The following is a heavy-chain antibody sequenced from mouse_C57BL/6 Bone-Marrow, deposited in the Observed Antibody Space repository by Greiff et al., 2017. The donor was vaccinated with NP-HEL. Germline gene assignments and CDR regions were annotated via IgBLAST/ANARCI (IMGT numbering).Heavy chain of an antibody. CDR1: GYTFTSYW. V-gene: IGHV1-64*01. CDR3: AHYYGSSPWYVDV. D-gene: IGHD1-1*01. Sequence: QVQLQQPGAELVKPGASVKLSCKASGYTFTSYWMHWVKQRPGQGLEWIGMIHPNSGSTNYNEKFKSKATLTVDKSSSTAYMQLSSLTSEDSAVYYCAHYYGSSPWYVDVWGTGTTVTVSS. CDR2: IHPNSGST. J-gene: IGHJ1*03.